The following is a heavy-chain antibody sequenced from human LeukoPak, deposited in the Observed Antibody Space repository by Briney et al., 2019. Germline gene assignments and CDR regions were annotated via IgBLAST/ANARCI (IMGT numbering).Heavy chain of an antibody. V-gene: IGHV3-30-3*01. CDR3: AREGSSSWPFIY. D-gene: IGHD6-13*01. J-gene: IGHJ4*02. Sequence: GGSLRLSCAASGFTFSSYAMHWVRQAPGKGLEWVAVISYDGSNKYYADSVKGRFTISRDNSKNTLYLQMNSLRAEDTAVYYCAREGSSSWPFIYWGQGTLVTVSS. CDR1: GFTFSSYA. CDR2: ISYDGSNK.